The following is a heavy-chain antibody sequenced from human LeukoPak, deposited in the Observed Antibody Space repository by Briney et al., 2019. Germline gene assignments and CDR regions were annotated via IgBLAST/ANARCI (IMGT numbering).Heavy chain of an antibody. V-gene: IGHV1-69*13. CDR1: GGTFSSYA. CDR3: AKDYYDSSGYYNN. CDR2: IIPIFGTA. D-gene: IGHD3-22*01. Sequence: SVKVSCKASGGTFSSYAISWVRQAPGQGLEWMGGIIPIFGTANYAQKFQGRVTITADESTSTAYMELSSLRSEDTAVYYCAKDYYDSSGYYNNWGQGTLVTVSS. J-gene: IGHJ4*02.